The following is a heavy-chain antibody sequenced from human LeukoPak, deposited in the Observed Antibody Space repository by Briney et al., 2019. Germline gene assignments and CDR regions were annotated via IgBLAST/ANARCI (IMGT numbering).Heavy chain of an antibody. CDR2: INHSGST. CDR3: ARGDYVWGSYRRAYFDY. CDR1: GGSFSGYY. Sequence: SETLSLTCAVYGGSFSGYYWSWIRQPPGKGLEWIGEINHSGSTNYNPSLKSRVTISVDTSKNQFSLKLSSVTAADTAVYYCARGDYVWGSYRRAYFDYWGQGTLVTVSS. V-gene: IGHV4-34*01. D-gene: IGHD3-16*02. J-gene: IGHJ4*02.